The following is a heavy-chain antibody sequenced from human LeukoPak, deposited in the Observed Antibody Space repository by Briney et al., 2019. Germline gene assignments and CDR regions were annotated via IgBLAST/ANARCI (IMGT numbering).Heavy chain of an antibody. J-gene: IGHJ4*02. D-gene: IGHD6-19*01. CDR3: AKRDTSGWPPVGLGY. CDR2: ISYDGSNK. CDR1: GFTFSSYA. V-gene: IGHV3-30-3*02. Sequence: GGSLRLSCAASGFTFSSYAMHWVRQAPGKGLEWVAVISYDGSNKYYADSVKGRFTISRDNSKNTLYLQMNSLRAEDTAVYYCAKRDTSGWPPVGLGYWGQGTLVTVSS.